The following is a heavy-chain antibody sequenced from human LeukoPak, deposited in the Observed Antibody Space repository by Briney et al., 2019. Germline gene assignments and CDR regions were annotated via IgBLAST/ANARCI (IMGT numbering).Heavy chain of an antibody. CDR1: GFTFSSYS. V-gene: IGHV3-21*01. D-gene: IGHD1-26*01. J-gene: IGHJ4*02. CDR3: ARDRGSYYGFDY. CDR2: IGTSGTYI. Sequence: GGSLRLSCAASGFTFSSYSMNWVRQAPGKGLEWVSSIGTSGTYIYYADSVKGRFTISRDNAKNSLYLQMNSLRAEDTAVYYCARDRGSYYGFDYWGQGTLVTVSS.